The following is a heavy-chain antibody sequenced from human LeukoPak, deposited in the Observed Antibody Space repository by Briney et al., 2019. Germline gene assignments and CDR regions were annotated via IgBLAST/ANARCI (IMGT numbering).Heavy chain of an antibody. Sequence: PGGSLRLSCAASGFPFSSHWMHWVRQAPGKGLVWVSRLNNDGSSTSYADSVRGRFTISRDNAKNMVYPEMNSLRAEDTAVYYCARDVCSGASCLRGPMDYWGQGTLVTASS. CDR3: ARDVCSGASCLRGPMDY. D-gene: IGHD2-15*01. V-gene: IGHV3-74*01. J-gene: IGHJ4*02. CDR1: GFPFSSHW. CDR2: LNNDGSST.